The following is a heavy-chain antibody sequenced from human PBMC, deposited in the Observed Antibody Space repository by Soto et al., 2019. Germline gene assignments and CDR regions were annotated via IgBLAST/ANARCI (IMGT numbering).Heavy chain of an antibody. D-gene: IGHD6-6*01. J-gene: IGHJ5*02. CDR2: INPNTGGK. CDR1: GYTFTDYY. V-gene: IGHV1-2*02. CDR3: ARAPSRYITSSKWFDT. Sequence: QVQLVQSGSEVKKPGASVKVSCKASGYTFTDYYMHWVRQAPGQGLEWMGWINPNTGGKNYAQKFQGRVTMTSDTSITTVYMDLTRLPSDDTAVYYCARAPSRYITSSKWFDTWGQGALVTVSS.